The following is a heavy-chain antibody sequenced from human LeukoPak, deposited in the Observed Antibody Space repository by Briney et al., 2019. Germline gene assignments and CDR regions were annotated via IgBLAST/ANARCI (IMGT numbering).Heavy chain of an antibody. D-gene: IGHD2-15*01. CDR3: ARRRHKFNVVVVVAATSGHAFDI. V-gene: IGHV4-38-2*02. CDR2: IYYSGST. CDR1: GYSMSSGYY. Sequence: SETLSLTCTVSGYSMSSGYYWGWIRQPPGKGMEWIGSIYYSGSTYYNPSLKSRVTISVDTSKNQFSLKLSSVTAADTAVYYCARRRHKFNVVVVVAATSGHAFDIWGQGTMVTVSS. J-gene: IGHJ3*02.